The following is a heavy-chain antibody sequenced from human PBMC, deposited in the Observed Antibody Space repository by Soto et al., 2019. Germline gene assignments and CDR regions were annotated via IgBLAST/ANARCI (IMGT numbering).Heavy chain of an antibody. J-gene: IGHJ4*02. Sequence: PGKGLEWVSGISGSGGSTYYADSVKGRFTISRDNSKNTLHLQMNSLRAEDTSVYCCAKNEGENNSPLDSWGQGTLVTVSS. V-gene: IGHV3-23*01. D-gene: IGHD1-1*01. CDR3: AKNEGENNSPLDS. CDR2: ISGSGGST.